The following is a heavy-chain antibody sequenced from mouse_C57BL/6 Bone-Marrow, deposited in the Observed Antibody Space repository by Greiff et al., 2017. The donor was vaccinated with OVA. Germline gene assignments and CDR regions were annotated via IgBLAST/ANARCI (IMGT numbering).Heavy chain of an antibody. D-gene: IGHD2-1*01. V-gene: IGHV1-55*01. CDR3: ARCVVGTRAHWYFDV. CDR2: IYPGSGST. J-gene: IGHJ1*03. Sequence: VQLQQPGAELVKPGASVKMSCKASGYTFTSYWITWVKQRPGQGLEWIGDIYPGSGSTNYNEKFKSKATLTVDTSSSTAYMQLSSLTSEDSAVYYCARCVVGTRAHWYFDVWGTGTTVTVSS. CDR1: GYTFTSYW.